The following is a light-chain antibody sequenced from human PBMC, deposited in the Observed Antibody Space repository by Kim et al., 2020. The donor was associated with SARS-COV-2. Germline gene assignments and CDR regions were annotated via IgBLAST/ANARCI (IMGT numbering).Light chain of an antibody. J-gene: IGLJ3*02. CDR3: QAWDRRTSTWV. CDR2: QDT. Sequence: KYFCWYQQKPGQSPVLVIYQDTKWPSGIPGRFSGSNSGNTATLTISGTQALDEAVYYCQAWDRRTSTWVFGGGTQLTVL. CDR1: KY. V-gene: IGLV3-1*01.